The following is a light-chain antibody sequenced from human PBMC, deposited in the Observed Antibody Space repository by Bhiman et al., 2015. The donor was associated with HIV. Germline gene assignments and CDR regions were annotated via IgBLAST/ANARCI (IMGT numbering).Light chain of an antibody. CDR2: DVN. CDR1: SSDVGGYNY. V-gene: IGLV2-14*03. J-gene: IGLJ1*01. Sequence: QSALTQPASVSGSPGQSITISCTGTSSDVGGYNYVSWYQHHPGKAPKLMIYDVNKRPSGVSNRFSGSKSGNTASLTISGLQAEDEAVYYCSTYTSLTTYVFGSGTKLTVL. CDR3: STYTSLTTYV.